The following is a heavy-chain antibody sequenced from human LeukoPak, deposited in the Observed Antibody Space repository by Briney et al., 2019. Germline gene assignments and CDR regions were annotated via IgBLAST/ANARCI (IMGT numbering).Heavy chain of an antibody. CDR2: INHSGST. V-gene: IGHV4-34*01. Sequence: PSETLSLTCAVYGGSFSGYYWSWIRQPPGKELEWIGEINHSGSTNYNPSLKSRVTISVDTSKNQFSLKLSSVTAADTAVYYCARGSRYATVKPARDYYYYGMDVWGQGTTVTVSS. CDR3: ARGSRYATVKPARDYYYYGMDV. CDR1: GGSFSGYY. D-gene: IGHD4-17*01. J-gene: IGHJ6*02.